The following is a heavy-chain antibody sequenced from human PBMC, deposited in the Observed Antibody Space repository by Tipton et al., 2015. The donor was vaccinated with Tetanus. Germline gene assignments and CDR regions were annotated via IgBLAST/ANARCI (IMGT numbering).Heavy chain of an antibody. CDR1: GGSISSTDYY. CDR3: ARVGYYYYYMDV. J-gene: IGHJ6*03. CDR2: MYHSGQA. D-gene: IGHD3-22*01. V-gene: IGHV4-30-4*01. Sequence: LRLSCSVSGGSISSTDYYWSWIRQPPGKGLEWIGYMYHSGQAYYNSSLKSRVVILVDTSKNQFSLKLSSVTAADTAVYYCARVGYYYYYMDVWGKGTTVTVSS.